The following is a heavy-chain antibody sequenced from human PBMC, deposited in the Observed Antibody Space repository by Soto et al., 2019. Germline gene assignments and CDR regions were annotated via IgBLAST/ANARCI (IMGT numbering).Heavy chain of an antibody. J-gene: IGHJ6*02. Sequence: QVQLQESGPGLVKPSQTLSLTCTVSGGSISSGGYYWSWIRQHPGKGLEWIGYIYYGGSTYYNPSLKSRLTISVDTSKNQFSLKLSSVTAADTAVYYCARVDTVNSAMDVWGQGTTVTVSS. CDR2: IYYGGST. CDR1: GGSISSGGYY. V-gene: IGHV4-31*03. CDR3: ARVDTVNSAMDV. D-gene: IGHD4-17*01.